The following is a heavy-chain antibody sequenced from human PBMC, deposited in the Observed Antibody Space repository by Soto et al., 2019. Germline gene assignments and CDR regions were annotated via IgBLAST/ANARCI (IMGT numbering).Heavy chain of an antibody. CDR1: GFTFSGHA. V-gene: IGHV3-23*01. CDR3: AKDWNGYSSRWPPDSWFDP. CDR2: ISGSGGST. D-gene: IGHD6-13*01. Sequence: GGPQRLSYAASGFTFSGHAVSWVRQAPGKGLEWVSAISGSGGSTYYADSVKGRFTISRDNSKNTLYLQMNSLRAEDTAVYYCAKDWNGYSSRWPPDSWFDPWGQGTLVTVSS. J-gene: IGHJ5*02.